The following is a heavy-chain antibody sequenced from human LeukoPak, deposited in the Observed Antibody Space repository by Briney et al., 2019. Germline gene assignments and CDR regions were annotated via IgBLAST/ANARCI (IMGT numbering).Heavy chain of an antibody. D-gene: IGHD3-3*01. CDR3: ARDRSYCDFWSGYYSTGDYFDY. V-gene: IGHV4-39*07. Sequence: SETLSLTCTVSGGSISSSSYYWGWIRQPPGKGLEWIGSIYYSGSTYYNPSLKSRVTISVDTSKNQFSLKLSSVTAADTAVYYCARDRSYCDFWSGYYSTGDYFDYWGQGTLVTVSS. J-gene: IGHJ4*02. CDR2: IYYSGST. CDR1: GGSISSSSYY.